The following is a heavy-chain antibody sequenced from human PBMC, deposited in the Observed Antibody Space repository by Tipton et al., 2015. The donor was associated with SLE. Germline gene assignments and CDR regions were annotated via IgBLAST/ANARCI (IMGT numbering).Heavy chain of an antibody. J-gene: IGHJ5*02. CDR2: IYHSGST. CDR1: GYSISSGYY. V-gene: IGHV4-38-2*01. CDR3: ARRRILRFLEWLLYGWFDP. D-gene: IGHD3-3*01. Sequence: TLSLTCAVSGYSISSGYYWGWIRQPPGKGLEWIGSIYHSGSTYYTPSLKSRVTISVDTSKNQFSLKLSSVTAADTAVYYCARRRILRFLEWLLYGWFDPWGQGTLVTVSS.